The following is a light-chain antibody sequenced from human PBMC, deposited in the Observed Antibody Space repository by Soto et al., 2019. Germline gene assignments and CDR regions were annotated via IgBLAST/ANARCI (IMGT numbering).Light chain of an antibody. Sequence: QSALTQPPSASGSPGQSVTVSCTGTSNDVGGYDYVSWFQQHPGKAPKLMIYEVSKRPSGVPDRFSGSKSGNTASLTVSGFQAEDEADYYCSSYVGSLVVFGGGTKLTVL. CDR1: SNDVGGYDY. V-gene: IGLV2-8*01. CDR2: EVS. J-gene: IGLJ2*01. CDR3: SSYVGSLVV.